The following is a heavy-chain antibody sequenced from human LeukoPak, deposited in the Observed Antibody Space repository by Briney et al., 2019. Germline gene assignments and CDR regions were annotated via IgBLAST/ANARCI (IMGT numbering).Heavy chain of an antibody. CDR1: GYSFTSYW. V-gene: IGHV5-51*01. D-gene: IGHD3-22*01. Sequence: GESLKISCKGSGYSFTSYWIGWVRQMPGKGLEWMEIIYPGDSDTRCSPSFQGQVTISADKSISTAYLQWSSLKASDTAMYYCATGPYYYDSSGYYDGLDYWGQGTLVTVSS. CDR3: ATGPYYYDSSGYYDGLDY. CDR2: IYPGDSDT. J-gene: IGHJ4*02.